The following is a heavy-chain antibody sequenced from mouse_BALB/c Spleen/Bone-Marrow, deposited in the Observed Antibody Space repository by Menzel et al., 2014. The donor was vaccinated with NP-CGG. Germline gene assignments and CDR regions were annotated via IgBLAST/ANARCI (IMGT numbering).Heavy chain of an antibody. D-gene: IGHD1-1*01. J-gene: IGHJ1*01. V-gene: IGHV1S130*01. Sequence: QVQLQQSGSVLVRPGASVKLSCKASGYTFTSSWMHWAKPRPGQGLEWIGEIHPNSGNTNYNEKFKGKATLTVDTSSSTAYVDLSSLTSEDSAVYYCAREGKDYYGSSDRYFDVWGAGTTVTVSS. CDR3: AREGKDYYGSSDRYFDV. CDR1: GYTFTSSW. CDR2: IHPNSGNT.